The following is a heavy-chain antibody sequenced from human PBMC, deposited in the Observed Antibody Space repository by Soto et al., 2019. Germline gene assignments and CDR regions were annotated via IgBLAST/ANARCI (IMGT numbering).Heavy chain of an antibody. CDR3: ARLPNDYGDYSSSDYYYYMDV. V-gene: IGHV4-39*01. CDR1: GGSISSSSYY. J-gene: IGHJ6*03. D-gene: IGHD4-17*01. CDR2: IYYSGST. Sequence: SETLSLTCTVSGGSISSSSYYWGWIRQPPGKGLEWIGSIYYSGSTYYNPSLKSRVTISVDTSKNQFSLKLSPVTAADTAVYYCARLPNDYGDYSSSDYYYYMDVWGKGTTVTVSS.